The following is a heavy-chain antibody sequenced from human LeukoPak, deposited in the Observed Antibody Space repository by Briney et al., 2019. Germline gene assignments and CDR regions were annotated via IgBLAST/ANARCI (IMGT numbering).Heavy chain of an antibody. CDR1: RFTFSSYA. D-gene: IGHD3-22*01. V-gene: IGHV3-23*01. CDR2: ISGSGGRT. J-gene: IGHJ4*02. Sequence: GGSLRLSCAASRFTFSSYAMGWVRQAPGKGLEWVSGISGSGGRTYYADSVKGRFTISRDNSKNTLYLQMNSLRAEDTAVYYCARTYYYDSSGYYRVLGEFDYWGQGTLVTVSS. CDR3: ARTYYYDSSGYYRVLGEFDY.